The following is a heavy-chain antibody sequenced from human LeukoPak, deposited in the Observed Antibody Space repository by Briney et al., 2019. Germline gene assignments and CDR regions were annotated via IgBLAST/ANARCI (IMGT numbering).Heavy chain of an antibody. CDR3: ARDLMGASHFDY. CDR1: GGRITNHY. Sequence: SGPLSLTCTVSGGRITNHYWTWIRQPPGTGLEWLGYIYYSGTTNYHPSLTSWVAISIYKSKNQFSLKMSSVTAADTAVYYCARDLMGASHFDYWGQGTLVTVSS. V-gene: IGHV4-59*11. D-gene: IGHD4/OR15-4a*01. J-gene: IGHJ4*02. CDR2: IYYSGTT.